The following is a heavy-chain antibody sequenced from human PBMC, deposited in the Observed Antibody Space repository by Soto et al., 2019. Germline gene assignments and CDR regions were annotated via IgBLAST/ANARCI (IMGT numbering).Heavy chain of an antibody. CDR2: ISYDGSSK. CDR1: GFTFSRYA. J-gene: IGHJ5*01. CDR3: ARDPRQYSSGWFDY. V-gene: IGHV3-30-3*01. Sequence: GGSLRLSCAASGFTFSRYAMHWVRQAPGKGLEWVAIISYDGSSKYYADSVKGRFTISRGNSKNTLYLQMNSLRAEDTAVYYCARDPRQYSSGWFDYWGQGTLVTVSS. D-gene: IGHD3-22*01.